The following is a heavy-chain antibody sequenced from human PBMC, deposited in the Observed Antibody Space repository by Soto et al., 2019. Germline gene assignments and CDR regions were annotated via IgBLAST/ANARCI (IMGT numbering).Heavy chain of an antibody. CDR3: ARDGPIGYCSGGSCYHEYYFDY. Sequence: QVQLVESGGGVVQPGRSLRLSCAASGFTLSSYGMHWVRQAPGKGLEWVAVIWYDGSNKYYADSVKGRFTISRDNSKNTLYLQMNSLRAEDTAVYYCARDGPIGYCSGGSCYHEYYFDYWGQGTLVTVSS. CDR1: GFTLSSYG. V-gene: IGHV3-33*01. CDR2: IWYDGSNK. J-gene: IGHJ4*02. D-gene: IGHD2-15*01.